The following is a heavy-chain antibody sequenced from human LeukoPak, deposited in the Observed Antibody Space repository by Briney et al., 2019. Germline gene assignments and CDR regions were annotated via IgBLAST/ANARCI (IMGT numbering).Heavy chain of an antibody. CDR2: IYYSGST. V-gene: IGHV4-39*01. Sequence: PSETLSLTCTVSGGSISSSSYYWGWIRQPPGKGLEWIGNIYYSGSTYYNPSLKSRVTISVDPSNNQFSLKLSSVPAADTAVYYCARHYLMGQYSSSWPDYWGQGTLVTVSS. CDR1: GGSISSSSYY. CDR3: ARHYLMGQYSSSWPDY. D-gene: IGHD6-13*01. J-gene: IGHJ4*02.